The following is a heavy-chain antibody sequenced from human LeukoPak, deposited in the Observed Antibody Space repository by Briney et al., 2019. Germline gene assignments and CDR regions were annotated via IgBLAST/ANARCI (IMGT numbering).Heavy chain of an antibody. J-gene: IGHJ4*02. D-gene: IGHD6-19*01. CDR1: RYTFTGYY. CDR2: ISAYNGNT. Sequence: ASVKVSCKASRYTFTGYYMHWVRQAPGQGLEWMGWISAYNGNTNYAQKLQGRVTMTTDTSTSTAYMELRSLRSDDTAVYYCARDTRIAVAGTLGYWGQGTLVTVSS. V-gene: IGHV1-18*04. CDR3: ARDTRIAVAGTLGY.